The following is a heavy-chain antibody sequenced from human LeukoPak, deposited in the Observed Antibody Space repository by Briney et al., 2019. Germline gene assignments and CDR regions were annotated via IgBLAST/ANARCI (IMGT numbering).Heavy chain of an antibody. V-gene: IGHV3-23*01. CDR1: GFTFSTYT. Sequence: GGSLRLSCAASGFTFSTYTMYWVRHPPGKRLEWVSIIGNNGGGIHYADSVKGRFTISRDNSKNTLYLQMNSLRAEDTAVYYCARVRGMYSSGWYSNWGQGTLVTVSS. CDR3: ARVRGMYSSGWYSN. D-gene: IGHD6-19*01. J-gene: IGHJ4*02. CDR2: IGNNGGGI.